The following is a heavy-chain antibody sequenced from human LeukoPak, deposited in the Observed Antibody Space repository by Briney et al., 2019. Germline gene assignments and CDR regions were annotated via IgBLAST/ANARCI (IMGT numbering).Heavy chain of an antibody. D-gene: IGHD1-1*01. J-gene: IGHJ4*02. CDR1: AFTFSSYA. CDR3: ARDGNWNRLGEIDY. Sequence: GGSLRLSCAASAFTFSSYAMHWVRQAPGKGLEWVAVISYDGSNKYYADSVKGRFTISRDNSKNTLYLQMNSLRAEDTAVYYCARDGNWNRLGEIDYWGQGTLVTVSS. V-gene: IGHV3-30*04. CDR2: ISYDGSNK.